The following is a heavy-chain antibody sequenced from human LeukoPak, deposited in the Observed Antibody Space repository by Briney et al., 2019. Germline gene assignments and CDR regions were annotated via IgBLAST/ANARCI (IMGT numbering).Heavy chain of an antibody. CDR3: ARGRSSSWYY. CDR1: GYTFTGYY. CDR2: ISAYNGNT. Sequence: VASVKVSCKASGYTFTGYYMHWVRQAPGQGLEWMGWISAYNGNTNYAQKLQGRVTMTTDTSASTAYMELRSLRSDDTAVYYCARGRSSSWYYWGQGTLVTVSS. D-gene: IGHD6-13*01. J-gene: IGHJ4*02. V-gene: IGHV1-18*04.